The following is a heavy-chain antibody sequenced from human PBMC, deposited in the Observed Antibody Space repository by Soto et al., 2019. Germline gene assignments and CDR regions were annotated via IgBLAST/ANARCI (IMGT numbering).Heavy chain of an antibody. J-gene: IGHJ4*02. CDR2: IYYSGTT. CDR1: GGSLGSYY. CDR3: ASSNYSSTWFVDY. Sequence: SETLSLTCTVSGGSLGSYYWSWIRQPPGKGLEWIGYIYYSGTTKYNPSLKSRVTISVDKSNNHFSLRLSSVTAADTALYFCASSNYSSTWFVDYWGQGALVTVSS. D-gene: IGHD6-13*01. V-gene: IGHV4-59*01.